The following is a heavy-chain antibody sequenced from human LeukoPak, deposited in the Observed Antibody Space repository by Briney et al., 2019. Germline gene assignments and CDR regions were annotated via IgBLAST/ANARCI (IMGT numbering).Heavy chain of an antibody. V-gene: IGHV1-18*01. CDR1: GYTFTSYG. D-gene: IGHD6-13*01. J-gene: IGHJ5*02. Sequence: ASVKVSCKASGYTFTSYGISWVRQAPGQGLEWMGWISAYNGNTDYAQKLQGRVTMTTDTSTSTAYMELRSLRSDDTAVYYCAREYSSSWYGGWFDPWGQGTLVTVSS. CDR3: AREYSSSWYGGWFDP. CDR2: ISAYNGNT.